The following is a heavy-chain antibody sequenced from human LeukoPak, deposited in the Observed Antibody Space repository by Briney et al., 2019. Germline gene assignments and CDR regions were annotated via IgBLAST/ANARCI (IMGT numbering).Heavy chain of an antibody. CDR1: GGSISSYY. Sequence: SETLSLTCTVSGGSISSYYWSWIRQPPGKGLEWIGYVFDSGGTNYNPSLKSRVTISVDTSKKQFSLKLSSVTAADTAVYYCARGYSSSWNYFDYWGQGTLVTVSS. CDR3: ARGYSSSWNYFDY. D-gene: IGHD6-13*01. CDR2: VFDSGGT. J-gene: IGHJ4*02. V-gene: IGHV4-59*01.